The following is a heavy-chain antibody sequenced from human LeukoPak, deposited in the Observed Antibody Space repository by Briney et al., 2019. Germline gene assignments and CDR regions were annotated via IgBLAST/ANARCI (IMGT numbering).Heavy chain of an antibody. J-gene: IGHJ6*03. Sequence: PSETLSLTCAVYGGSFSGYYWSWIRQPPGKGLEWIGEINHSGSTNYNPSLKSRVTISVDTSKNQFSLKLSSVTAADTAVYYCARSLTTPLYYYYYYMDVWGKGTTVTVSS. D-gene: IGHD4-11*01. CDR3: ARSLTTPLYYYYYYMDV. CDR2: INHSGST. CDR1: GGSFSGYY. V-gene: IGHV4-34*01.